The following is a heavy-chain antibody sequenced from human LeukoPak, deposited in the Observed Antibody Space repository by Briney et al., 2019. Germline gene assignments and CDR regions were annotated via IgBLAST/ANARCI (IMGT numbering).Heavy chain of an antibody. J-gene: IGHJ4*02. V-gene: IGHV3-48*01. CDR3: ARARGYSYGYSDY. CDR1: GFTFSSYS. CDR2: ISSSSNII. Sequence: GGSLRLSCAGSGFTFSSYSMNRVRQAPGKGLEWVSYISSSSNIIDYTDSVKGRFTISRDNAKNSLYLQMNSLRAEDTAVYYCARARGYSYGYSDYWGQGTLVTVSS. D-gene: IGHD5-18*01.